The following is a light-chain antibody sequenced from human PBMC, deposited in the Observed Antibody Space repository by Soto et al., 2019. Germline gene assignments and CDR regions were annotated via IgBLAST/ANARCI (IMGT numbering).Light chain of an antibody. V-gene: IGLV1-40*01. Sequence: QSVLTQPPSVSGALGQRVTISCTGSSSNIGAGYDVHWYQQLPGTAPKLLIYGNINRPSGVPDRFSGSKSGTSASLAITGLQAEDEADYYCQSYDSSLSDSRVFGGGTKLTVL. CDR1: SSNIGAGYD. CDR3: QSYDSSLSDSRV. CDR2: GNI. J-gene: IGLJ2*01.